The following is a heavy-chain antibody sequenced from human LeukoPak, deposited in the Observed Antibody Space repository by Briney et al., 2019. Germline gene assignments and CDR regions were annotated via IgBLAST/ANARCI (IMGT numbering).Heavy chain of an antibody. J-gene: IGHJ3*02. CDR2: IYYNGIT. V-gene: IGHV4-59*08. CDR1: GGSISGYY. D-gene: IGHD1-26*01. CDR3: ARHREGAFDI. Sequence: SETLSLTCTVSGGSISGYYWSWIRQPPREGLKWIGYIYYNGITNYNPSLKSRVTISVDTSKNQFSLKLSSVTAADTAVYYCARHREGAFDIWGQGTMVTVSS.